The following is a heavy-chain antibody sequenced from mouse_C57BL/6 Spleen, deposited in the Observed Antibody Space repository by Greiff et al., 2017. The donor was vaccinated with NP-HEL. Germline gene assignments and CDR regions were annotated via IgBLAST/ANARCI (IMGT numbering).Heavy chain of an antibody. J-gene: IGHJ4*01. Sequence: QVQLQQPGAELVMPGASVKLSCKASGYTFTSYWMHWVKQRPGQGLEWIGEIDPSDSYTNYNQKFKGKSTLTVDKSSSTAYMQLSSLTSEDSAVYYCARRGDYDNSQDAMDYWGQGTSVTVSS. V-gene: IGHV1-69*01. CDR2: IDPSDSYT. CDR3: ARRGDYDNSQDAMDY. CDR1: GYTFTSYW. D-gene: IGHD2-1*01.